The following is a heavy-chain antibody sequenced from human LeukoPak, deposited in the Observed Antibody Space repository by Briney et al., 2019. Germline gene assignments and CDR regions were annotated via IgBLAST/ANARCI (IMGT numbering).Heavy chain of an antibody. CDR3: AKDRLYYYGSGSSKSADY. V-gene: IGHV3-23*01. D-gene: IGHD3-10*01. Sequence: GGSLRLSCAASGFTFSSYAMSWVRQAPGKGLEWVSAISGSGGSTYYAGSVKGRFTISRDNSKNTLYLQMNSLRAEDTAVYYCAKDRLYYYGSGSSKSADYWGQGTLVTVSS. CDR2: ISGSGGST. CDR1: GFTFSSYA. J-gene: IGHJ4*02.